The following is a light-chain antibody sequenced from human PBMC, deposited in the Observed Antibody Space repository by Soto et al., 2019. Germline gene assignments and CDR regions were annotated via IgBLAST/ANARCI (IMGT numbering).Light chain of an antibody. Sequence: QSALTQPASVSGSPGQLITISCTGTNSDVGAYSYVSWYQQYPGKAPKLLIYDVGARPSGISDRFSGSKSGNTASLTISGLQAEDEADYYCSSYTAFTTYVFGSGTKLTVL. CDR2: DVG. CDR3: SSYTAFTTYV. V-gene: IGLV2-14*03. J-gene: IGLJ1*01. CDR1: NSDVGAYSY.